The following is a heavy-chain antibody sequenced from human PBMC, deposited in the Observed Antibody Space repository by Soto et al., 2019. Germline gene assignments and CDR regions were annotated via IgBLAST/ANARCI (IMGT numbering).Heavy chain of an antibody. J-gene: IGHJ4*02. V-gene: IGHV1-2*02. Sequence: GASVKGSCKASGYTFTGNYMNWMRQAPGQGLEWMGWINTNTGEIKYAQKYQARVTMTRDTSISTAYMALSRLTFDDTAVYFCARGRKQRWSHYSFDFWGQGILGTGS. D-gene: IGHD5-18*01. CDR3: ARGRKQRWSHYSFDF. CDR1: GYTFTGNY. CDR2: INTNTGEI.